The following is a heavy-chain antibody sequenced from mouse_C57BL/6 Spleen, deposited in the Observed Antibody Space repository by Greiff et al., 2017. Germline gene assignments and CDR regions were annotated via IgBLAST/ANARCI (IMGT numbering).Heavy chain of an antibody. CDR1: GYTFTDYE. CDR3: TRKGPHWDVGCYFDY. V-gene: IGHV1-15*01. Sequence: QVHVKQSGAELVRPGASVTLSCKASGYTFTDYEMHWVKQTPVHGLEWIGAIDPETGGTAYNQKFKGKAILTADKSSSTAYMELRSLTSEDSAVYYGTRKGPHWDVGCYFDYWGQGTTLTVSS. CDR2: IDPETGGT. J-gene: IGHJ2*01. D-gene: IGHD4-1*01.